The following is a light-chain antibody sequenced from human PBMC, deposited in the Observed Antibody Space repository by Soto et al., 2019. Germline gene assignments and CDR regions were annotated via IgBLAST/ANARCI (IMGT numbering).Light chain of an antibody. CDR1: SSNIGSNT. V-gene: IGLV1-44*01. Sequence: QSVLTQPPSASGTPGQIVAISCSGSSSNIGSNTVTWYQQLPXTAPKLLIYSTSQRSSGVPGRFSGSKSGASASLSISGLXSEDEADYYCAAWDDRXDVXVFGTGTKLTVL. CDR3: AAWDDRXDVXV. J-gene: IGLJ1*01. CDR2: STS.